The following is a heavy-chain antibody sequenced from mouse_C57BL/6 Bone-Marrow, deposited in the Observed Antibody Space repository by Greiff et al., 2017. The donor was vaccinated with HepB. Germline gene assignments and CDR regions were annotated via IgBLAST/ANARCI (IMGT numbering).Heavy chain of an antibody. D-gene: IGHD2-4*01. CDR2: ISSGSSTI. CDR3: ARVLRQAYFDY. J-gene: IGHJ2*01. CDR1: GFTFSDYG. Sequence: VESGGGLVKPGGSLKLSCAASGFTFSDYGMHWVRQAPEKGLEWVAYISSGSSTIYYADTVKGRFTISRDNAKNTLFRQMTSLRSEDTAMYYCARVLRQAYFDYWGQGTTLTVSS. V-gene: IGHV5-17*01.